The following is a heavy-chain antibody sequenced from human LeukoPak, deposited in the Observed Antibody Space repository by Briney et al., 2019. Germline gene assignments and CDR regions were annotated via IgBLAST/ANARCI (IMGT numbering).Heavy chain of an antibody. CDR2: IYSGGST. J-gene: IGHJ3*02. D-gene: IGHD2-21*02. CDR1: GFTVSSYY. CDR3: ARDRGCGDCYPPANDAFDI. Sequence: PGGSLTLSCAASGFTVSSYYMSWVRQAPGKGLEWVSVIYSGGSTYYADSVKGRFTIPRDNSKSTLYLQMNSLRAEDTAVYYCARDRGCGDCYPPANDAFDIWGQGTMVTVSS. V-gene: IGHV3-66*01.